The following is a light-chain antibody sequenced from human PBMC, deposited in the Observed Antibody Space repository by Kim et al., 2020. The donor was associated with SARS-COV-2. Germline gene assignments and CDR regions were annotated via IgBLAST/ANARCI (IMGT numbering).Light chain of an antibody. CDR2: SNN. J-gene: IGLJ3*02. CDR3: AAWDDSLNGRV. Sequence: GSSVSICCSGSSSNIGSNTGHWHQQHPGTAPKSLIYSNNKRPSGVPDRFSGSKSGTAASLAISGLQSEDEADYYCAAWDDSLNGRVFGGGTKLTVL. CDR1: SSNIGSNT. V-gene: IGLV1-44*01.